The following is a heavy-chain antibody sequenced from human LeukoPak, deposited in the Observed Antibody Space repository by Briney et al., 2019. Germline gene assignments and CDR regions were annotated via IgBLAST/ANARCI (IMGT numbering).Heavy chain of an antibody. Sequence: VASVKVSCKASGYTFTSYGISWVRQAPGQGLEWMGWISAYNGNTNYAQKLQGRVTMTTDTSTSTAYMELRSLRSDDTAVYYCARDEDWPDYRYYFDYWGQGTRVTVSS. CDR3: ARDEDWPDYRYYFDY. V-gene: IGHV1-18*01. J-gene: IGHJ4*02. CDR2: ISAYNGNT. D-gene: IGHD3-16*02. CDR1: GYTFTSYG.